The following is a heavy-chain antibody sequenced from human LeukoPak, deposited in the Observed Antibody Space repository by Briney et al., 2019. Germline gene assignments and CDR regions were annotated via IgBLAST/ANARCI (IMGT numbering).Heavy chain of an antibody. D-gene: IGHD3-10*01. J-gene: IGHJ4*02. CDR3: AGLYGSGSYYGY. Sequence: SSETLSLTCTVSGGSISSSSYYWGWIRQPLGKGLEWIGNIYYSGNTCYNPSLKSRVTISVDTSKNQFSLKLSSVTAADTAVYYCAGLYGSGSYYGYWGQGTLVTVSS. CDR2: IYYSGNT. CDR1: GGSISSSSYY. V-gene: IGHV4-39*01.